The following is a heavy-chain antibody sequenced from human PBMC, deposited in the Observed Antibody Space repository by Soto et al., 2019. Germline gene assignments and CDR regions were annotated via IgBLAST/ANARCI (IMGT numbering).Heavy chain of an antibody. Sequence: ASVKVSCKASGGTFSSYAISWVRQAPGQGLEWMGGIIPIFGTANYAQKFQGRVTITADESTSTAYMELSSLRSEDTAVYYCAREGGSYRHDAFDIWGQGTMVTVSS. CDR1: GGTFSSYA. CDR3: AREGGSYRHDAFDI. D-gene: IGHD1-26*01. CDR2: IIPIFGTA. J-gene: IGHJ3*02. V-gene: IGHV1-69*13.